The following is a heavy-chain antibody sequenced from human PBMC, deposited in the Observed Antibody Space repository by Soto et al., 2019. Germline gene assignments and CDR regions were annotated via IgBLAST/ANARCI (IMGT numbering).Heavy chain of an antibody. CDR1: GGSISSGDYY. D-gene: IGHD5-18*01. J-gene: IGHJ4*02. CDR3: ASNRYGYTFYDY. Sequence: SETLSLTCTVSGGSISSGDYYWSWIRQPPGKGLEWIGYIYYSGSTYYNPSLKSRVTISVDTSKNQFSLKLSSVTAADPAVYYCASNRYGYTFYDYWGQGTLVTVPS. V-gene: IGHV4-30-4*01. CDR2: IYYSGST.